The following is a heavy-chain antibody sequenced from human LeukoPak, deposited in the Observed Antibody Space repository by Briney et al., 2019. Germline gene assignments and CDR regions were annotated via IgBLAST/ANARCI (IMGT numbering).Heavy chain of an antibody. V-gene: IGHV4-34*01. J-gene: IGHJ4*02. CDR3: ARWVVGGYYRYYFDY. CDR1: GGSFSGYY. Sequence: PSETLSLTCAVYGGSFSGYYWSWIRQPPGKGLEWIGSIYYSGSTYYNPSLKSRVTISVDTSKNQFSLKLSSVTAADTAVYYCARWVVGGYYRYYFDYWGQGTLVTVSS. D-gene: IGHD3-22*01. CDR2: IYYSGST.